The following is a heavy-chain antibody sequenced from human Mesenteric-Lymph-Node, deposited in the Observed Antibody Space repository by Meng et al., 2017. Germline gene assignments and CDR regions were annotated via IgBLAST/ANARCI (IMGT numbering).Heavy chain of an antibody. J-gene: IGHJ4*02. CDR1: GGTFSSYS. Sequence: HVQPVPAAGAGQKPGSSVMRACKASGGTFSSYSISWSRQSPGQGLEWMGGIIPIFGTANYAQKFQGRVTITADESTSTAYMELSSLRSEDTAVYYCASGGAEVDYWGQGTLVTVSS. CDR2: IIPIFGTA. V-gene: IGHV1-69*01. D-gene: IGHD4/OR15-4a*01. CDR3: ASGGAEVDY.